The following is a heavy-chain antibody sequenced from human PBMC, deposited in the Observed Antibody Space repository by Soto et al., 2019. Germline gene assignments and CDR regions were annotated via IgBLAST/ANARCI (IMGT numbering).Heavy chain of an antibody. D-gene: IGHD3-10*01. V-gene: IGHV1-18*01. CDR2: ISAYNGNT. CDR1: GYTFTSYG. J-gene: IGHJ4*02. CDR3: ARDRPYYYGSDAFDY. Sequence: WASVKVSCKASGYTFTSYGISWVRQAPGQGLEWMGWISAYNGNTNYAQKLQGRVTMTTDTSTSTAYMELRSLRSDDTAVYYCARDRPYYYGSDAFDYWGQGTLVTVSS.